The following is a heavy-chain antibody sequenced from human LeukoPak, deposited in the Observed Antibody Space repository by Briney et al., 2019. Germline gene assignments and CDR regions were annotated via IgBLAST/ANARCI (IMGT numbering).Heavy chain of an antibody. CDR3: VRRTYSNYFFDY. CDR2: ISGSGDSK. V-gene: IGHV3-11*01. CDR1: GFTFSDYY. D-gene: IGHD4-11*01. J-gene: IGHJ4*02. Sequence: PGGSLRLSCAASGFTFSDYYMSWMRQVPGKGLEWVSYISGSGDSKFYADSVKGRFTISRDNAKNSLYLQMNSLRAEDTAVYYCVRRTYSNYFFDYWGQGTLVTVSS.